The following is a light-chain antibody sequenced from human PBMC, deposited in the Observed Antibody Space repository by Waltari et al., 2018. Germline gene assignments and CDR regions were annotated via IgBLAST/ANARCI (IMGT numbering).Light chain of an antibody. V-gene: IGLV3-25*03. CDR1: ALPKQY. CDR2: KDP. Sequence: SYELTQPPSASVSPGQTARITCPGDALPKQYAYWYQQKPRQAPGLVIYKDPERPSGIPERFSGSSSGTTVTLTISGVRAEDEADYYCQSADSSGTYPFGGGTKLTVL. J-gene: IGLJ2*01. CDR3: QSADSSGTYP.